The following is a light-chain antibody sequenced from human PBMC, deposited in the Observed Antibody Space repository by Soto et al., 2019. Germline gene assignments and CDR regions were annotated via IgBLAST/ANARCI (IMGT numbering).Light chain of an antibody. V-gene: IGKV3-20*01. Sequence: EIVLTQSPGTLSLSPGERATLSCRASQSIGSSYLAWYQQKHGQAPRLLIYGASSRATGVPDRFSGSGSGTDFTLTISGLETEDFAVYYCQQYGTSSWTFGQGNKVEIK. J-gene: IGKJ1*01. CDR3: QQYGTSSWT. CDR1: QSIGSSY. CDR2: GAS.